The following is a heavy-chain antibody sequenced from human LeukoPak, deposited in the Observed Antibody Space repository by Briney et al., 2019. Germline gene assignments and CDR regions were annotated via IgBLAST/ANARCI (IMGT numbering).Heavy chain of an antibody. CDR2: IKEDGSEK. V-gene: IGHV3-7*01. CDR3: ARGCSGGSCYESKFDP. Sequence: SGGSLRLSCAASGFNFSIYWMSWVRQAPGRGLEWVANIKEDGSEKYFVDSVKGRFTISRDNAKNSLYLQMNSLRAEDTAVYYCARGCSGGSCYESKFDPWGQGTLVTVSS. CDR1: GFNFSIYW. D-gene: IGHD2-15*01. J-gene: IGHJ5*02.